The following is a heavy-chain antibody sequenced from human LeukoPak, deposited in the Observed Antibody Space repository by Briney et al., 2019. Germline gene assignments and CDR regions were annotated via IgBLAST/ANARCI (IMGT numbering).Heavy chain of an antibody. CDR3: ASHPQLAAG. Sequence: GGSLRLSCGASGFSIGASWMHWVRQAPGKGLVWISRISIDGTETIYGDSVKGRFIISRDNAKNTLYLQMNSLRAEDTAVYYCASHPQLAAGWGQGTLVTVSS. J-gene: IGHJ4*02. V-gene: IGHV3-74*01. CDR2: ISIDGTET. D-gene: IGHD6-25*01. CDR1: GFSIGASW.